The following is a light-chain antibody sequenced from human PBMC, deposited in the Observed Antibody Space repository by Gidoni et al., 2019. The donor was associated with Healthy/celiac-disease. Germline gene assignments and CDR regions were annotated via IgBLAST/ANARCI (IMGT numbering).Light chain of an antibody. CDR2: GAS. V-gene: IGKV3-20*01. Sequence: ELVLTQSPGTLSLSPGERATLSCRASQSVSSSYLAWYQQKPGQAPRLLIYGASSRATGIPDRFSGSGSGTSFTLTISSLEPQDFAVYYCQQYGSSPWTFGQGTKVEIK. CDR3: QQYGSSPWT. CDR1: QSVSSSY. J-gene: IGKJ1*01.